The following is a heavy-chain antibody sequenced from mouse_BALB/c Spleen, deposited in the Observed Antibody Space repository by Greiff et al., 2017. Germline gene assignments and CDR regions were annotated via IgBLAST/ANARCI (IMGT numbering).Heavy chain of an antibody. CDR3: ARGWYYGYDEYYFDY. Sequence: EVQLQESGPGLVKPSQSLSLTCTVTGYSITSDYAWNWIRQFPGNKLEWMGYIRYSGSTSYNPSLKSRISITRDTSKNQFFLQLNSVTTEDTATYYCARGWYYGYDEYYFDYWGQGTTLTVSS. CDR2: IRYSGST. V-gene: IGHV3-2*02. J-gene: IGHJ2*01. D-gene: IGHD2-2*01. CDR1: GYSITSDYA.